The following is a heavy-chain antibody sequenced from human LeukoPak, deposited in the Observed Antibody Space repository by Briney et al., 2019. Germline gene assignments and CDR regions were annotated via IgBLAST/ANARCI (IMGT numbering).Heavy chain of an antibody. D-gene: IGHD6-13*01. J-gene: IGHJ3*01. CDR3: ARVTAAGTWTFDL. V-gene: IGHV1-8*01. CDR1: GDSFTIRE. Sequence: ASVKVSCKASGDSFTIREINWVRQATGQGLEWMGWMNPNSGNTGYAQKFQGRVTMTRNTSISTAYMELTDLRSEDTAVYYCARVTAAGTWTFDLWGQGTTVTVSS. CDR2: MNPNSGNT.